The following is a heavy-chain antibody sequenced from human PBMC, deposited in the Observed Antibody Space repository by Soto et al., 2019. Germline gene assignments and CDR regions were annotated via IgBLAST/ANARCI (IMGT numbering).Heavy chain of an antibody. J-gene: IGHJ6*03. D-gene: IGHD4-17*01. CDR3: ARVRLDLGDPTQERFFYYMDV. V-gene: IGHV4-4*02. CDR1: GGSISNNRW. Sequence: QVKLQESGPGLEKPSGTLSLTCAVSGGSISNNRWWTWVRQAPGKGLEWIGEIHDRGSTNYNLSLKSRATVSIDRSKNQFSLEMRAVTAADTAVYYCARVRLDLGDPTQERFFYYMDVWGKGTTVTVS. CDR2: IHDRGST.